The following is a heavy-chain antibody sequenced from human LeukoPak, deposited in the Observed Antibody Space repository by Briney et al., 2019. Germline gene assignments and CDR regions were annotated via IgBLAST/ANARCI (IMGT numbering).Heavy chain of an antibody. V-gene: IGHV3-23*01. CDR1: GFTFSNYA. Sequence: GGSLRLSCAASGFTFSNYAMNWVRQAPGKGLEWVSSISGSGGSTSYADSVKGRFTISRDNSKNTLYLQMNSLRAEDTAVYYCAKGYYYDSSGYYYFVGLATADHWGQGTLVSVSS. D-gene: IGHD3-22*01. CDR3: AKGYYYDSSGYYYFVGLATADH. J-gene: IGHJ5*02. CDR2: ISGSGGST.